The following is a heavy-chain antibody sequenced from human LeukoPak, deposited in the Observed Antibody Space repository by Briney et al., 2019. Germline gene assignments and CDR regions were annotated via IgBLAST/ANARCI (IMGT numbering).Heavy chain of an antibody. CDR1: GFTFSSYA. V-gene: IGHV3-23*01. D-gene: IGHD3-9*01. CDR2: ISGSGGST. CDR3: AKDSTYYDILTGYSPLDY. J-gene: IGHJ4*02. Sequence: GGSLRLSCAASGFTFSSYAMSWVRQAPGKGLEWVSAISGSGGSTYYADSVKGRFTISRDNSKNTLYLQMNSLRAEDTAVYYCAKDSTYYDILTGYSPLDYWGQGTLVTVSS.